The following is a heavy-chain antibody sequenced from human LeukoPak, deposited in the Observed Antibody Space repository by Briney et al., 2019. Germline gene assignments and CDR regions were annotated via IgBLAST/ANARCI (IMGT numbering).Heavy chain of an antibody. Sequence: PGESLKISCKGSGYSFAMYWIGWVRQMPGKGLEWMGIIYPGDSDTRYSPSFQGQVTISVDKSISTAYLQWSSLKASDTAMYYCARDLAVAGTVFFDYWGQGTLVTVSS. V-gene: IGHV5-51*01. J-gene: IGHJ4*02. D-gene: IGHD6-19*01. CDR2: IYPGDSDT. CDR1: GYSFAMYW. CDR3: ARDLAVAGTVFFDY.